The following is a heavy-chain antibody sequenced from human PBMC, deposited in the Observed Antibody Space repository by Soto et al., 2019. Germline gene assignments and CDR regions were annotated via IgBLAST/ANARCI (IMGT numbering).Heavy chain of an antibody. D-gene: IGHD3-22*01. J-gene: IGHJ6*02. CDR1: GGSFSGYY. CDR2: INHSGST. Sequence: SETLSLTCAVYGGSFSGYYWSWIRQPPGKGLEWIGEINHSGSTNYNPSLKSRVTISVDTSKNQFSLKLSSVTAADTAVYYCAGPYYYDSSGPTEFDVPSTNYYYYYGMDVWGQGTTVTVSS. CDR3: AGPYYYDSSGPTEFDVPSTNYYYYYGMDV. V-gene: IGHV4-34*01.